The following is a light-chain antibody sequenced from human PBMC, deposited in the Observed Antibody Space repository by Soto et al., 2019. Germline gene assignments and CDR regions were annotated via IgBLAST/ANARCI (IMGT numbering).Light chain of an antibody. CDR2: HVT. CDR1: SSDVGGYNY. CDR3: SSYTSTTAYI. V-gene: IGLV2-14*03. Sequence: QSALTQPASVSGSPGQSITISCTGTSSDVGGYNYVSWYQQHPGDAPKLMIYHVTGQPSGISNRFSGSKSGNTASLTISGLRAEDEADYYCSSYTSTTAYIFGTGTKLTVL. J-gene: IGLJ1*01.